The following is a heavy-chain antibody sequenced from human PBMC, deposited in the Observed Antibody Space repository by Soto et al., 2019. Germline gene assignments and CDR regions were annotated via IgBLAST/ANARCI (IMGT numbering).Heavy chain of an antibody. D-gene: IGHD3-22*01. CDR1: GFTFSSYA. Sequence: PGGSLRLSCAASGFTFSSYAMHWVRQAPGKGLEWVAVISYDGSNKYYADSVKGRFTISRDNSKNTLYLQMNSLRAEDTAVYYCARDQWGGYYDSSGYHGMDVWGQGTTVTVSS. V-gene: IGHV3-30-3*01. CDR3: ARDQWGGYYDSSGYHGMDV. J-gene: IGHJ6*02. CDR2: ISYDGSNK.